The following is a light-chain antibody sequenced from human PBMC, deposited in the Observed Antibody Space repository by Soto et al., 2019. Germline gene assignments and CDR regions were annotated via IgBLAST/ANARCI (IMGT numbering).Light chain of an antibody. CDR1: KLGNKY. Sequence: SYELTQPPSVSVSPGQTASITCSGDKLGNKYACWYQQKAGQSPVLVIYQDVKQPSGIPERFSGSNSGNTATLTISGTQAMDEADYYCQAWDSSTVVFGGGTKLTVL. J-gene: IGLJ2*01. CDR2: QDV. CDR3: QAWDSSTVV. V-gene: IGLV3-1*01.